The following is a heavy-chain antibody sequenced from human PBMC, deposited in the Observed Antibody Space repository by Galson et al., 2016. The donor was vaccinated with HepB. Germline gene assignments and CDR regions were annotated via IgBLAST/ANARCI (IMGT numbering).Heavy chain of an antibody. CDR2: ITYDGSNK. Sequence: SLRLSCAASGFTFSSYAMHWVRQAPGEGLEWVAVITYDGSNKFYADSLKGRFTISRDNSKNTMYLQMNSLRAEDTALYYCARGLQPWVVGDIDYWGQGSLVTVSS. D-gene: IGHD6-19*01. CDR3: ARGLQPWVVGDIDY. CDR1: GFTFSSYA. J-gene: IGHJ4*02. V-gene: IGHV3-30-3*01.